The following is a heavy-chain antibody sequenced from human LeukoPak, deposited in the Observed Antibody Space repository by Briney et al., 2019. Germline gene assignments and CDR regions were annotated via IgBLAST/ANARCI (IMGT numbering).Heavy chain of an antibody. V-gene: IGHV3-74*01. CDR2: TNSDGSNT. D-gene: IGHD5-12*01. CDR1: GFTFSSYW. J-gene: IGHJ3*02. Sequence: GGSLRLSCAASGFTFSSYWMHWVRQAPGKGLVWVSRTNSDGSNTNYADSVKGRFTISRDNAKNTLYLQMNSLRAEDTAVYYCARGTGYAVFDIWGQGTMVTVSS. CDR3: ARGTGYAVFDI.